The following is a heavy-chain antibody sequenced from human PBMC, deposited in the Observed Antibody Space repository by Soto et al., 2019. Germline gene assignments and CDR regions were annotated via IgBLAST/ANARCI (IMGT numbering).Heavy chain of an antibody. CDR1: GFTVSSTNY. CDR2: IYSGGTT. Sequence: PGGSLRLSCGVSGFTVSSTNYMSWVRQAPGKGLEWVSVIYSGGTTFYADSVKGRFTISRDNSKNTLYLQMNSLRAEDTAVYYCHGYGYWGQGTLVTVSS. D-gene: IGHD5-12*01. J-gene: IGHJ4*02. V-gene: IGHV3-53*01. CDR3: HGYGY.